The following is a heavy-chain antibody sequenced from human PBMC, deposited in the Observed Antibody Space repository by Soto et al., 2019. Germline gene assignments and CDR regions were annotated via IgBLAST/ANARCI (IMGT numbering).Heavy chain of an antibody. Sequence: GEALKVSCTGPGCSLIYYCIGWVRQIRGKGLERMGIIYPADSDTRYSPSFQGQVTISADKSISTAYLQWSSLRAGDTAMYYCARQKEYYYDRGGHDFRAFDSWGQGTMVTVSS. D-gene: IGHD3-22*01. CDR3: ARQKEYYYDRGGHDFRAFDS. V-gene: IGHV5-51*01. J-gene: IGHJ3*02. CDR1: GCSLIYYC. CDR2: IYPADSDT.